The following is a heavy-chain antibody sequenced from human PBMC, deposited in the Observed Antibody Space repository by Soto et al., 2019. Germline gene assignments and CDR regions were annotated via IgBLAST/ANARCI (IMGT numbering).Heavy chain of an antibody. Sequence: LSLTCTVSGGSVSSGSYYWSWIRQPPGKGLEWIGYIYYSGSTNYNPSLKSRVTISVDTSKNQFSLKLSSVTAADTAVYYCASSDYGDYYFDYWGQGTLVTVSS. D-gene: IGHD4-17*01. J-gene: IGHJ4*02. CDR1: GGSVSSGSYY. CDR2: IYYSGST. V-gene: IGHV4-61*01. CDR3: ASSDYGDYYFDY.